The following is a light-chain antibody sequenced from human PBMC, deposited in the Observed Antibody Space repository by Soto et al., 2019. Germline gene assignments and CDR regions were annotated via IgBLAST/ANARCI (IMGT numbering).Light chain of an antibody. Sequence: DIQMTQSPSTLSASVGDRVTITCRASQSIGSWLDWYQQKPGKAPKLLIYKASSLESGVPSRFSGSGSGTEFTLLISSLQPDDFASYYCQQYGSYSPWTFGQGTKVEIK. V-gene: IGKV1-5*03. CDR1: QSIGSW. J-gene: IGKJ1*01. CDR2: KAS. CDR3: QQYGSYSPWT.